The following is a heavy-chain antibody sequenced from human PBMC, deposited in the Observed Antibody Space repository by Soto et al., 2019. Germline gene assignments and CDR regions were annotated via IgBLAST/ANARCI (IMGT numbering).Heavy chain of an antibody. J-gene: IGHJ5*02. CDR3: ARFPYGGGDWFDP. CDR1: GGSISGGAYY. Sequence: KASETLSLTCTVSGGSISGGAYYWSWIRQHPGKGLEWIGYIYYSGSTYYNPSLTSRVTISIDTSKNQFSLKLSSVTAADTAVYYCARFPYGGGDWFDPWGQGTLVTVSS. D-gene: IGHD3-10*01. V-gene: IGHV4-31*03. CDR2: IYYSGST.